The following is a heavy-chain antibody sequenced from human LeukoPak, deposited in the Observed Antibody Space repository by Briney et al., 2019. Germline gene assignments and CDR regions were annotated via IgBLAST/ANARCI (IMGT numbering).Heavy chain of an antibody. V-gene: IGHV3-23*01. CDR2: ISSTGDST. J-gene: IGHJ4*02. Sequence: PGGSLRLSCAASGFTFSSYAMSWVRQTPGKGLEWVSTISSTGDSTYHADSVKGRFTISRDNSKNTLYLQMNSLRAEDTAVYYCAEGHQVTFFDYWGQGTLVTVSS. D-gene: IGHD5-18*01. CDR1: GFTFSSYA. CDR3: AEGHQVTFFDY.